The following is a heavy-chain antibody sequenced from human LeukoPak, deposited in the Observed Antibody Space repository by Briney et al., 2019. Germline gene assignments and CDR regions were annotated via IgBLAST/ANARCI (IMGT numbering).Heavy chain of an antibody. J-gene: IGHJ3*02. Sequence: KPSETLSLTCTVSGGSISSYYWSWIRQPPGKGLEWIGYIYYSGSTNYNPSLKSRVTISVDTSKNQFSLKLSSVTAADTAVYYCAGELGKDAFGIWGQGTMVSVSS. CDR1: GGSISSYY. CDR2: IYYSGST. D-gene: IGHD7-27*01. V-gene: IGHV4-59*12. CDR3: AGELGKDAFGI.